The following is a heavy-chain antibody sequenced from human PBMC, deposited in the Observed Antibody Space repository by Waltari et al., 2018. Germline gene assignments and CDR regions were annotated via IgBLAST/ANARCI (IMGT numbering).Heavy chain of an antibody. J-gene: IGHJ4*02. V-gene: IGHV1-69*13. CDR2: IIPILGTA. CDR3: AGVGGFDY. CDR1: CSTFSSHA. D-gene: IGHD3-16*01. Sequence: QVQLVQSGAALTKPGSSVQVSCKASCSTFSSHALSWVRQAPGQGLEWMGRIIPILGTANYAQKFQGRVTITADKSTSTAYMELSSLRSEDTAVYYCAGVGGFDYWGQGTLVTVSS.